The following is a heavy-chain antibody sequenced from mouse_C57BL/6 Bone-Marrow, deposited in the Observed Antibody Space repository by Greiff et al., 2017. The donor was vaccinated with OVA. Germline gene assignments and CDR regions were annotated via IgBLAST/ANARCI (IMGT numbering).Heavy chain of an antibody. CDR2: IYPGGGST. D-gene: IGHD1-1*01. J-gene: IGHJ3*01. CDR1: GYTFTNYW. CDR3: ARERHYYGSSYEFAY. V-gene: IGHV1-63*01. Sequence: VQLQQSGAELVRPGTSVKMSCKASGYTFTNYWIGWAKQRPGHGLAWIGDIYPGGGSTNYNEKFKGKATLTADKSSSTAYMQFSSLTSADSAIYYCARERHYYGSSYEFAYWGKGTLVTVSA.